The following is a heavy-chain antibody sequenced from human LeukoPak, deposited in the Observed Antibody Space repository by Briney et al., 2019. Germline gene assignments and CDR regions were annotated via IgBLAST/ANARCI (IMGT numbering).Heavy chain of an antibody. CDR3: ARRIMYYDFWSGSYFDY. D-gene: IGHD3-3*01. J-gene: IGHJ4*02. V-gene: IGHV1-69*02. CDR2: IIPILGIA. Sequence: SVKVSCKASGGTFSSYTISWVRQAPGQGLEWMGRIIPILGIANYAQKFQGRVTITADKSTSTAYMELSSLRSEDTAVYYCARRIMYYDFWSGSYFDYWGQGTLVTVSS. CDR1: GGTFSSYT.